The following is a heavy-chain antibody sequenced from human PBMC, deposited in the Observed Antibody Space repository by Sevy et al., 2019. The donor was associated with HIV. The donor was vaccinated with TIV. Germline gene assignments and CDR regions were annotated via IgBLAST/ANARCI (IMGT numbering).Heavy chain of an antibody. CDR3: VRAIQLAASY. J-gene: IGHJ4*02. CDR1: AINIRDYW. CDR2: INPDGSKI. V-gene: IGHV3-7*02. Sequence: GGSLRLSCEASAINIRDYWMNWVRQAPGKGLEWVANINPDGSKIYYAVSVKGRFTISRDYAKNSVFLQMTSLRAEDTAVYYCVRAIQLAASYWGQGMLVTVSS. D-gene: IGHD2-15*01.